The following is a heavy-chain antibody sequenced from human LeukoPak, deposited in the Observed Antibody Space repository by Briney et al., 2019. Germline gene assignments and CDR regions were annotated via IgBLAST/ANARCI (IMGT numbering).Heavy chain of an antibody. CDR3: AKDSMIVVVITMGYFDY. CDR1: GFTFSSYA. Sequence: GGSLRLSCAASGFTFSSYAMSWVRQAPGKGLEWASAISGSGGSTYYADSVKGRFTISRDNSKNTLYLQMNSLRAEDTAVYYCAKDSMIVVVITMGYFDYWGQGTLVTVSS. V-gene: IGHV3-23*01. CDR2: ISGSGGST. D-gene: IGHD3-22*01. J-gene: IGHJ4*02.